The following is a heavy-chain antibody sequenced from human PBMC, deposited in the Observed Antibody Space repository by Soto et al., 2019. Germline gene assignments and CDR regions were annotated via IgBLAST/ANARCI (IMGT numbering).Heavy chain of an antibody. CDR3: AREASSSSNDY. J-gene: IGHJ4*02. Sequence: EASVKVSCKASGYTFTSYGISWVRQAPGQGLEWLGWISTYNGNTNYAQKFQDRVTMTTDRSTSTASMELRSLRSDDTAVYYCAREASSSSNDYWGQGSLVTVSS. D-gene: IGHD6-6*01. V-gene: IGHV1-18*01. CDR2: ISTYNGNT. CDR1: GYTFTSYG.